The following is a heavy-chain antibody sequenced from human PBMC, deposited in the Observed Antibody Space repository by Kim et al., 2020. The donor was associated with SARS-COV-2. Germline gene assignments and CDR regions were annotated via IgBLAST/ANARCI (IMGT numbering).Heavy chain of an antibody. J-gene: IGHJ6*02. D-gene: IGHD6-19*01. CDR3: TWYSSGWSGGYYYGMDV. Sequence: GGSLRLSCAASGFTFSGSAMHWVRQASGKGLEWVGRIRSKANSYATAYAASVKGRFTISRDDSKNTAYLQMNSLKTEDTAVYYCTWYSSGWSGGYYYGMDVWGQGTTVTVSS. CDR1: GFTFSGSA. V-gene: IGHV3-73*01. CDR2: IRSKANSYAT.